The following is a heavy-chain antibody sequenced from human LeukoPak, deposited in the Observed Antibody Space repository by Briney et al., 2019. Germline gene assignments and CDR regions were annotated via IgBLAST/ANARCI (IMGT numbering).Heavy chain of an antibody. Sequence: EASVKVSCTASGYTFTSYGISWVRQAPGQGLEWMGWISAYNGNTNYAQKLQGRVTMTTDTSTSTAYMELRSLRSDDTAVYYCARDVYYYGSGSSYGMDVWGQGTTVTVSS. J-gene: IGHJ6*02. CDR1: GYTFTSYG. D-gene: IGHD3-10*01. CDR3: ARDVYYYGSGSSYGMDV. CDR2: ISAYNGNT. V-gene: IGHV1-18*01.